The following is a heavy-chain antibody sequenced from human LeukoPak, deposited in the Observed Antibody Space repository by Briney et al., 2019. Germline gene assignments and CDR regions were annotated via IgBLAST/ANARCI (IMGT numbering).Heavy chain of an antibody. J-gene: IGHJ4*02. CDR2: ITSSGNTA. CDR1: GFTFSSYE. CDR3: AREAVAFYGSGSPLDY. Sequence: GGSLRLSCAASGFTFSSYEMNWVRQAPGKGLEWVSYITSSGNTAYYADSVKGRFTISRDNAKNSLYLQMNSLRAEDTAVYYCAREAVAFYGSGSPLDYWGQGTLVTVSS. D-gene: IGHD3-10*01. V-gene: IGHV3-48*03.